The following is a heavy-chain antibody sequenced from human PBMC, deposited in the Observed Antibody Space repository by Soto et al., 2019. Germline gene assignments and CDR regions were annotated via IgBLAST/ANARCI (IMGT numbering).Heavy chain of an antibody. CDR1: GYSFTSYW. CDR3: ARHLRMIPRPGDAFDI. D-gene: IGHD3-22*01. CDR2: IYPGDSDT. Sequence: GESLKISCKGSGYSFTSYWIGWVRQMPGKGLEWMGIIYPGDSDTRYSPSFQGQVTISADKSISTAYLQWSSLKASDTAMYYCARHLRMIPRPGDAFDIWGQGTMVTVS. V-gene: IGHV5-51*01. J-gene: IGHJ3*02.